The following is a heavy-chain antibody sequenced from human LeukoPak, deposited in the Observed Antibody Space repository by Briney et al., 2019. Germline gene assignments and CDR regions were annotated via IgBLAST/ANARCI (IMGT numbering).Heavy chain of an antibody. D-gene: IGHD1-26*01. V-gene: IGHV4-59*01. Sequence: PSETLSLTCTVSGGSISSYYWSWLRQPPGKGLEWIGYIYYSGSTNYNPSLKSRVTISVDTSKNQFSLKLSSVTAADTAVYYCARERSVGRVWFDPWGQGTLVTVSS. CDR2: IYYSGST. J-gene: IGHJ5*02. CDR1: GGSISSYY. CDR3: ARERSVGRVWFDP.